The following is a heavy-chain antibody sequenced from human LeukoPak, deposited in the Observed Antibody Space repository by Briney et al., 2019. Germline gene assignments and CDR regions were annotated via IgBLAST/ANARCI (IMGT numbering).Heavy chain of an antibody. CDR1: GGSISSYY. CDR2: IYYSGST. D-gene: IGHD3-10*01. J-gene: IGHJ4*02. V-gene: IGHV4-59*01. CDR3: ARAFGPDYFDY. Sequence: SETLSLTCTVSGGSISSYYWSWIRQPPGKGLEWIGYIYYSGSTNYNPSPKSRVTISVDTSKNQFSLKLSSVTAADTAVYYCARAFGPDYFDYWGQGTLVTVSS.